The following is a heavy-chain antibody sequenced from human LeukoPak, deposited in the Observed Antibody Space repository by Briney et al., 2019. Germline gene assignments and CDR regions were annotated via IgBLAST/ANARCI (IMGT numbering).Heavy chain of an antibody. J-gene: IGHJ5*02. V-gene: IGHV5-51*01. CDR3: AIGDRWFDP. CDR2: IYPGDSDT. CDR1: GSFFTTYW. Sequence: ESLQISCKGSGSFFTTYWIGWVRPLPGKGLEWMRIIYPGDSDTRYSPSFQGQVTISADKSSRTAYLQWSSLEASDADMYYCAIGDRWFDPWGQGTLVTVSS.